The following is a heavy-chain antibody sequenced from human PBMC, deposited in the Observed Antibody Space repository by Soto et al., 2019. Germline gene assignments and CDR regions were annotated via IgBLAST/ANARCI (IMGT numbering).Heavy chain of an antibody. J-gene: IGHJ3*02. V-gene: IGHV4-59*01. CDR1: GGSISSYY. CDR2: IYYSGST. Sequence: PSETLSLTCTVSGGSISSYYWSWIRQPPGKGLEWIGYIYYSGSTNYNPSLKSRVTISVDTSKNQFSLKLSSVTAADTAVYYCARTRWLHGAFDIWGQGTMVTVSS. CDR3: ARTRWLHGAFDI. D-gene: IGHD5-12*01.